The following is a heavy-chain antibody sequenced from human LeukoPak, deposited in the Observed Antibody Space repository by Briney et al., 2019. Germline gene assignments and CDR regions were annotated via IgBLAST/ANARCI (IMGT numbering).Heavy chain of an antibody. V-gene: IGHV4-39*07. Sequence: SETLSLTCTVSGGSISSSSYYWGWIRQPPGKGLEWIGSIYYSGSTYYNPSLKSRVTISVDTSKSQFSLKLSSVTAADTAVYYCATNTGYSSSWSYYYYYYYMDVWGKGTTVTVSS. CDR1: GGSISSSSYY. CDR2: IYYSGST. J-gene: IGHJ6*03. CDR3: ATNTGYSSSWSYYYYYYYMDV. D-gene: IGHD6-13*01.